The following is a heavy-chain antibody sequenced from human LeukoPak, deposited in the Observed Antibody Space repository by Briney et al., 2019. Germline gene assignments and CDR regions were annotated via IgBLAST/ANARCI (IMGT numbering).Heavy chain of an antibody. V-gene: IGHV3-21*01. CDR3: ARDLGYCTNGVCHTRFDY. D-gene: IGHD2-8*01. CDR1: GFTFSSYR. CDR2: ISSSSAYI. J-gene: IGHJ4*02. Sequence: GGSLRLSCVVSGFTFSSYRMNWVRQAPGKGLEWVSSISSSSAYIYYADSVRGRFTISRDNAKNSLYLQMNSLRAEDTAVYYCARDLGYCTNGVCHTRFDYWGQGTLVAVSS.